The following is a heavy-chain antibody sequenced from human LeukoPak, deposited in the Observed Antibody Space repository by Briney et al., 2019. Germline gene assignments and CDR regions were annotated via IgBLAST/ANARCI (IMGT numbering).Heavy chain of an antibody. CDR2: IYYSGST. D-gene: IGHD3-9*01. V-gene: IGHV4-59*08. Sequence: SETLCLTCTVSGGSISSYYWSWIRQPPGKGLEWIGYIYYSGSTKYNPSLKSRVTISVDTSKNQFSLKLSSVTAADTAVHYCARHVFPPTGFDLWGRGTLVTVSS. J-gene: IGHJ2*01. CDR3: ARHVFPPTGFDL. CDR1: GGSISSYY.